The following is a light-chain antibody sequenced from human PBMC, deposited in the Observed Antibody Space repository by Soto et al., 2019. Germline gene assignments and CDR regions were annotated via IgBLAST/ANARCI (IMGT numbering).Light chain of an antibody. CDR2: GGS. V-gene: IGKV3-20*01. CDR1: QSVSSNR. CDR3: QQYSSSRT. Sequence: DIQLTQSPCILSSSVGERVTITCRASQSVSSNRLAWYQQKPGKAPRLLIYGGSSRATGIPVRFSGSGSETDFTLTITRLEPEDFAVYYCQQYSSSRTFGQGTKVDIK. J-gene: IGKJ1*01.